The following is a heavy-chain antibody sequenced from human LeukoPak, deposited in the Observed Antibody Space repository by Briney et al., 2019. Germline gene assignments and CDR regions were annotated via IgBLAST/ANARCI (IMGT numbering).Heavy chain of an antibody. CDR3: ARSDGFA. V-gene: IGHV4-30-4*01. J-gene: IGHJ3*01. Sequence: SQTLSLTCAVSGGSISSGDYYWSWIRQPPGKGLEWVGYIYYSGSTYFNPTLKSRIIMSVDTSKNQFSLKLSSVTAADTAVYYCARSDGFAWGQGTMVTVSS. CDR2: IYYSGST. D-gene: IGHD5-24*01. CDR1: GGSISSGDYY.